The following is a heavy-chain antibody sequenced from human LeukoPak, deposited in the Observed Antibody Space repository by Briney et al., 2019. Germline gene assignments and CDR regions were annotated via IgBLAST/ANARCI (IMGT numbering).Heavy chain of an antibody. V-gene: IGHV4-59*12. CDR3: ARDFGETALPNWFDP. J-gene: IGHJ5*02. Sequence: PSETLSLTCTVSGGSITSYYWSWIRQPPGKGLEWIGYISESGSTNSTPSLKSRVTISVDTSKNQFSLKLSSVTAAHTAVYYCARDFGETALPNWFDPWGQGTLVTVSS. CDR2: ISESGST. CDR1: GGSITSYY. D-gene: IGHD3-16*01.